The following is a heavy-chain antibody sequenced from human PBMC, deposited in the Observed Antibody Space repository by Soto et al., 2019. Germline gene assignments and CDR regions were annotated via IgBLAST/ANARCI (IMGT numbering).Heavy chain of an antibody. CDR3: ARANNYYDSSGANAFFEY. D-gene: IGHD3-22*01. V-gene: IGHV3-7*01. J-gene: IGHJ4*02. CDR1: GFILSSYW. CDR2: IKEDGSEE. Sequence: GGSLRLSCAASGFILSSYWMSWVRQAPGKGLEWVANIKEDGSEEYYVDSVKGRFTISRDNAKDSLYLQMNSLRAEDTAVYYCARANNYYDSSGANAFFEYWGQGTLVTVSS.